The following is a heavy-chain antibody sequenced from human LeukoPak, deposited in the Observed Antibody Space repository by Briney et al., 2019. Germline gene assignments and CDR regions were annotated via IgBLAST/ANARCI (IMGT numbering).Heavy chain of an antibody. CDR2: IYHSGST. CDR3: ASGRYYGSGSNYYYYYMDV. Sequence: SETLSLTCTVPGGSISSGGYYWSWIRQPPGKGLEWIGYIYHSGSTNYNPSLKSRVTISVDTSKNQFSLKLSSVTAADTAVYYCASGRYYGSGSNYYYYYMDVWGKGTTVTVSS. J-gene: IGHJ6*03. D-gene: IGHD3-10*01. V-gene: IGHV4-61*08. CDR1: GGSISSGGYY.